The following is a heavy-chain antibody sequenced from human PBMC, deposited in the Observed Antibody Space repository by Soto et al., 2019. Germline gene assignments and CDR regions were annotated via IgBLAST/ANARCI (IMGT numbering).Heavy chain of an antibody. V-gene: IGHV1-18*01. Sequence: QVQLVQSGAEVKKPGASVKVSCKASGYTFTSYYISWVRQAPGHGLECVVWFSASNGNSNYAQKLQVRVTTTTDSSTSTAYMELRSVRSDDTAVYFCARDLPPSEYWSQGTLVTVSS. D-gene: IGHD2-2*01. J-gene: IGHJ4*02. CDR2: FSASNGNS. CDR1: GYTFTSYY. CDR3: ARDLPPSEY.